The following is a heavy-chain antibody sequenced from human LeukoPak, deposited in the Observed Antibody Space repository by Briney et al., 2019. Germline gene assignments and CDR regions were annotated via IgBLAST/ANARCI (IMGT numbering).Heavy chain of an antibody. J-gene: IGHJ5*02. V-gene: IGHV1-69*04. CDR1: GGTFSSYA. CDR2: IIPILGIA. CDR3: ARDRRNGDSQGLYWFDP. D-gene: IGHD4-17*01. Sequence: GASVKVSCKASGGTFSSYAISWVRQAPGQGLEWMGRIIPILGIANYAQKFQGRVTITADKSTSTAYMELSSLRSEDTAVYYCARDRRNGDSQGLYWFDPWGQGTLVTVSS.